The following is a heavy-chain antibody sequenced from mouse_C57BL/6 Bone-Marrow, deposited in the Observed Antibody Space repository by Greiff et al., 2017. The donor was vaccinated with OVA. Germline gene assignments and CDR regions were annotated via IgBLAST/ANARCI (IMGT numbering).Heavy chain of an antibody. V-gene: IGHV1-4*01. CDR2: INPSSGYT. CDR3: ARRDFCYGSSWYFDV. J-gene: IGHJ1*03. D-gene: IGHD1-1*01. CDR1: GYTFTSYT. Sequence: QVQLKQSGAELARPGASVKMSCKASGYTFTSYTMHWVKQRPGQGLEWIGYINPSSGYTKYNQKFKDKATLTADKSSSTAYMQLSSLTSEDSAVYYCARRDFCYGSSWYFDVWGTGTTVTVSS.